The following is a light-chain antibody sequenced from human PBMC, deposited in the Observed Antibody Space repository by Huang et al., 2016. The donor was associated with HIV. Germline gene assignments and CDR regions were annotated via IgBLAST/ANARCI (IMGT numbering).Light chain of an antibody. Sequence: EIVLTQSPGTLSLSPGERATLSCRASQNVLSNYLAWYQHKPGQATRLRIYGTSTRATDIPDRCSGSGSGTDFTLTISRLEPEDVAVYYCQHYGPSPPFSFGPGTKVDIK. J-gene: IGKJ3*01. CDR2: GTS. CDR3: QHYGPSPPFS. CDR1: QNVLSNY. V-gene: IGKV3-20*01.